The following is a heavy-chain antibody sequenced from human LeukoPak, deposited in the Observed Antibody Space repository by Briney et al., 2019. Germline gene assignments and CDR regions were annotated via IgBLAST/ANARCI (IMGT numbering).Heavy chain of an antibody. CDR2: ISGSGGST. J-gene: IGHJ6*04. V-gene: IGHV3-23*01. Sequence: GGSLRLSCAASGSTFSSYAMSWVRRAPGKGLEWVSAISGSGGSTYYADSVKGRFTISRDNSKNTLYLQMNSLRAEDTAVYYCAKENGDYRWDYGMDVWGKGTTVTVSS. CDR3: AKENGDYRWDYGMDV. D-gene: IGHD4-17*01. CDR1: GSTFSSYA.